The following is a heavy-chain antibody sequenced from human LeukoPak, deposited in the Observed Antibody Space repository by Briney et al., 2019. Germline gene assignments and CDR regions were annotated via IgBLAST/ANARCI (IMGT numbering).Heavy chain of an antibody. CDR2: IYSGGST. D-gene: IGHD5-18*01. CDR1: GFTFYSYE. Sequence: PGGSLRLSCAASGFTFYSYEMDWVRQAPGKGLEWVSVIYSGGSTYYADSVKGRFTISRDNSKNTLYLQMNSLRAEDTAVYYCARDRVTRGFSYAIPLYGMDVWGQGTTVTVSS. V-gene: IGHV3-53*01. J-gene: IGHJ6*02. CDR3: ARDRVTRGFSYAIPLYGMDV.